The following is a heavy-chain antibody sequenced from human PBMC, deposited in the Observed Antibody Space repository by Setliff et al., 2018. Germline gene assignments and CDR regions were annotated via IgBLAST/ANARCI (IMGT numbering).Heavy chain of an antibody. V-gene: IGHV3-23*01. CDR1: GFTFSSYA. CDR3: ARDHMIVVVPSV. CDR2: ISGRGDST. Sequence: PGGSLRLSCAASGFTFSSYAMTWVRQAPGKGLERVSAISGRGDSTFYEDAVKGRFTISRDNSKNTLYLQMNSLRAEDAAVYYCARDHMIVVVPSVWGQGTTVTVSS. J-gene: IGHJ6*02. D-gene: IGHD3-22*01.